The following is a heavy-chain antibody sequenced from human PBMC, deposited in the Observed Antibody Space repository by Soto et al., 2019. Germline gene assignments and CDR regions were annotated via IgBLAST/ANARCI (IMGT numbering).Heavy chain of an antibody. V-gene: IGHV4-59*11. Sequence: QVQLQESGPGLVKPSETLSLTCSVSGGSISNHYWSWLRQPPGKGLEWIGYIYYNGNTNYNPSLMSRVTMSVGTSRNQISLKLTTVTAADTAVYYCTRANWYSEYWGQGTLVTVSS. CDR2: IYYNGNT. CDR1: GGSISNHY. CDR3: TRANWYSEY. J-gene: IGHJ4*02. D-gene: IGHD7-27*01.